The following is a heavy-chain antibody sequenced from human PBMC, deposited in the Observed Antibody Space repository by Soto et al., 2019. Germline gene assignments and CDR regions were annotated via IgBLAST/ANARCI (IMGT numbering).Heavy chain of an antibody. J-gene: IGHJ6*02. CDR2: IYSGGST. Sequence: ESGGGLVQPGGSLRLSCAASGFTVSSNYMSWVRQAPGKGLEWVSVIYSGGSTYYADSVKGRFTISRDNSKNTLYLQMNSLRAEDTAVYYCARDSTQGGSGWSYYYYGMDVWGQGTTVTVSS. V-gene: IGHV3-66*01. D-gene: IGHD6-19*01. CDR1: GFTVSSNY. CDR3: ARDSTQGGSGWSYYYYGMDV.